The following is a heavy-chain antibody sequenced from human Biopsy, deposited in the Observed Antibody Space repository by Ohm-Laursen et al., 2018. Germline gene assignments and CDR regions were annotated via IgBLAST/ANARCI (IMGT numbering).Heavy chain of an antibody. CDR1: GYNFTSYS. J-gene: IGHJ4*02. V-gene: IGHV1-18*01. D-gene: IGHD3-3*01. CDR2: ISGYNGNT. CDR3: ARISITRLLDY. Sequence: ASVKVSCNASGYNFTSYSISWVRQAPGQGLEWMGRISGYNGNTLYAQKFQHRVTMTTDTSTSTAYMELRSLTSDDTAVYYCARISITRLLDYWGQGTLVTVSS.